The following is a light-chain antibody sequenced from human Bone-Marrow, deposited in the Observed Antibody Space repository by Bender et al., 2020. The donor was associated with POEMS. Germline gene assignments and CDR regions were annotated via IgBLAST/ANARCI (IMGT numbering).Light chain of an antibody. V-gene: IGLV1-44*01. CDR1: NSNIGTNA. CDR3: AAWDAGLSGRV. CDR2: SDN. J-gene: IGLJ3*02. Sequence: QSVLTQPPSASGTPGQRVTISCSGSNSNIGTNAVNWYQQFPGTAPKLPIYSDNQRPSGVPDRFSAFKSGTSASSALGGLQSEDEAGYYCAAWDAGLSGRVFDGGTKLTVL.